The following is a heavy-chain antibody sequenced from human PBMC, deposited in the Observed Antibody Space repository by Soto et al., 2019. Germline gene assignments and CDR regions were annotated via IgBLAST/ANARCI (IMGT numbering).Heavy chain of an antibody. J-gene: IGHJ4*02. D-gene: IGHD6-19*01. V-gene: IGHV1-3*01. CDR1: GYTFTDYA. Sequence: QAQLVQSGAEAKQPGASVKVSCKASGYTFTDYALHWVRQAPGQGLEWMGWINVGNGNTGYSRKFQGRVTIAADTSTSTAYMELSNLTSEDTAVYYCARVGGYKSGWYSGDWGQGTLVTVSS. CDR3: ARVGGYKSGWYSGD. CDR2: INVGNGNT.